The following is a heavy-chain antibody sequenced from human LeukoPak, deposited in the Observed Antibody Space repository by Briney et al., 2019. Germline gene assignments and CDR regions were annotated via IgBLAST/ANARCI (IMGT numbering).Heavy chain of an antibody. CDR2: IHYSGLS. D-gene: IGHD4-17*01. Sequence: PSETLSLTCTDPGGSISRGGFFWSWISLHPGKGLEWVGYIHYSGLSNTNPSLRSRSPLSVDKSKNQFTLKLTSVTAATTAGYYCARDALDTTVRETTPGVFAPWSQGTLVTASS. CDR3: ARDALDTTVRETTPGVFAP. V-gene: IGHV4-31*03. J-gene: IGHJ5*02. CDR1: GGSISRGGFF.